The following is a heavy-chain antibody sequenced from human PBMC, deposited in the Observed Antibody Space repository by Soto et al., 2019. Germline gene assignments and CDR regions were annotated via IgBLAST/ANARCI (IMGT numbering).Heavy chain of an antibody. CDR3: AREVTDEYSSSWGDY. J-gene: IGHJ4*02. CDR2: IWYDGSNK. Sequence: GGSLRLSCAASGFTFSSYGMHWVRQAPGKGLEWVAVIWYDGSNKYYADSVKGRFTISRDNSKNTLYLQMNSLRAEDTAVYYCAREVTDEYSSSWGDYWGQGTLVTVSS. CDR1: GFTFSSYG. D-gene: IGHD6-13*01. V-gene: IGHV3-33*01.